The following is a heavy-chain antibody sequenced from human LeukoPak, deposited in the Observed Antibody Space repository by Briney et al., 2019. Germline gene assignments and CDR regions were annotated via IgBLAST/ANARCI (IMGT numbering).Heavy chain of an antibody. Sequence: GGSLRLSCAASGFTFSSYIMNWVRQAPGKGLEWVANIKQDGSEKYYVDSVKGRFTISRDNAKNSLYLQMNSLRAEDTAVYYCARDTGGGYSCYDCWGQGTLVTVSS. D-gene: IGHD5-18*01. CDR1: GFTFSSYI. CDR2: IKQDGSEK. J-gene: IGHJ4*02. CDR3: ARDTGGGYSCYDC. V-gene: IGHV3-7*01.